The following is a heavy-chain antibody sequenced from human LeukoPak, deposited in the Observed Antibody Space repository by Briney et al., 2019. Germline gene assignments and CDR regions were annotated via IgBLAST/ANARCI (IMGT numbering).Heavy chain of an antibody. J-gene: IGHJ4*02. CDR3: ARGGRDGYNSRGYFDY. V-gene: IGHV4-30-2*01. CDR1: GGSISSGGYS. Sequence: SQTLSLTCAVSGGSISSGGYSWSWIRQPPGKGLEWIGYIYHSGSTYYNPSLKSRVTISVDRSKNQFSLKLSSVTAADTAVYYCARGGRDGYNSRGYFDYWGQGTLVTVSP. D-gene: IGHD5-24*01. CDR2: IYHSGST.